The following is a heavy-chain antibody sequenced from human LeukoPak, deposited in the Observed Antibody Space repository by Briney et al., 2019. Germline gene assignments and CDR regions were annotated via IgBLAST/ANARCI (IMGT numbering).Heavy chain of an antibody. Sequence: SETLSLTCTVSGGSISSSYWSWIRQPAGKRLEWIVRIYTSGSTNYNPSLKSRVTMSVDTSKNQFSLKLSSVTAADTAVYYCARETGSGSSPFDYWGQGTLVTVSS. D-gene: IGHD3-10*01. CDR2: IYTSGST. CDR1: GGSISSSY. CDR3: ARETGSGSSPFDY. V-gene: IGHV4-4*07. J-gene: IGHJ4*02.